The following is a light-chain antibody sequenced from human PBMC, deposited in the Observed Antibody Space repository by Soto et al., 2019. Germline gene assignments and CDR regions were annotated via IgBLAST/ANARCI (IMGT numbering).Light chain of an antibody. Sequence: EIVMTQSPATLSVSPGERATLSCRASQSVSSNLAWYQQKPGQPPRLLIYGASTRATGIPARFSGSGSGTEFTLTIDSPQSEDFAVYYCQQYDYWPPYTFGQGTKLEIK. CDR2: GAS. CDR3: QQYDYWPPYT. V-gene: IGKV3-15*01. J-gene: IGKJ2*01. CDR1: QSVSSN.